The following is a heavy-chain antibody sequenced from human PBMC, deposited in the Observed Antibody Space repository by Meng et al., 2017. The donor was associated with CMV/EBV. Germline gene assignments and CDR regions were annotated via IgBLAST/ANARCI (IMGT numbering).Heavy chain of an antibody. CDR1: GGSFSGYY. CDR3: ARGCSGGSCYRRYYYDSSGYYY. D-gene: IGHD3-22*01. J-gene: IGHJ4*02. V-gene: IGHV4-34*01. Sequence: GSLRLSCAVYGGSFSGYYWSWIRQPPGKGLEWIGEINHSGSTNYNPSLKSRVTISVDTSKNQFSLKLSSVTAADTAVYYCARGCSGGSCYRRYYYDSSGYYYRGQGTLVTVSS. CDR2: INHSGST.